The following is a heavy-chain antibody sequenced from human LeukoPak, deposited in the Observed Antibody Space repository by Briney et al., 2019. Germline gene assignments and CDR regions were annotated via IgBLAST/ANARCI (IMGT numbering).Heavy chain of an antibody. V-gene: IGHV4-4*07. CDR2: IYTSGST. CDR3: ARDYSSGWYGEAFDI. Sequence: PSETLSLTCTVSGGSISSYYWSWIRQPAGKGLEWIGRIYTSGSTNYNPSLKSRVTISVDTSKNQFSLKLSSVTAADTAVYYCARDYSSGWYGEAFDIWGQGTMVTVSS. D-gene: IGHD6-19*01. CDR1: GGSISSYY. J-gene: IGHJ3*02.